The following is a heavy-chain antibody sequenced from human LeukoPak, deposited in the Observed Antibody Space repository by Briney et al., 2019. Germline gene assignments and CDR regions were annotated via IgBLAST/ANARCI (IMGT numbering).Heavy chain of an antibody. J-gene: IGHJ4*02. V-gene: IGHV3-21*04. Sequence: GGSLRLSCAASGFTFSSYSMNWVRQAPGKGLEWVSSISSSSSYIYYADSVKGRFTISRDNAKNSLYLQMNSLRAEDTAVYYCATVGIIVAAGTYDYWGQGTLVTVSS. CDR3: ATVGIIVAAGTYDY. D-gene: IGHD6-13*01. CDR2: ISSSSSYI. CDR1: GFTFSSYS.